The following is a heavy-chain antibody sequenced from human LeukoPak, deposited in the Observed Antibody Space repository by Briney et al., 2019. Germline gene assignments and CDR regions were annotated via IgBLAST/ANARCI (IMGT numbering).Heavy chain of an antibody. CDR1: GGTFSSYA. CDR3: ARAFAYSGGYYNFDY. V-gene: IGHV1-69*04. Sequence: SVKVSCKASGGTFSSYAISWVRQAPGQGLEWMGRIIPILGIANYAQKFQGRVTITADKSTSTAYMELSSLRSEDTAVYYCARAFAYSGGYYNFDYWGQGTLVTVSS. D-gene: IGHD1-26*01. CDR2: IIPILGIA. J-gene: IGHJ4*02.